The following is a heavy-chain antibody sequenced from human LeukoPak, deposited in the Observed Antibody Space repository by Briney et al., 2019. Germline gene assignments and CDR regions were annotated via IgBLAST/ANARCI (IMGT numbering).Heavy chain of an antibody. CDR1: GGTFSSYA. V-gene: IGHV1-69*13. Sequence: GASVKVSCKASGGTFSSYAISWVRQAPGQGLEWMGGIIPIFGTANYAQKFQGRVTITADESTSTAYMELSSLRSEDTAVYYCAGVRSSYTFDYWGQGTLVTVSS. CDR2: IIPIFGTA. J-gene: IGHJ4*02. CDR3: AGVRSSYTFDY. D-gene: IGHD2-2*02.